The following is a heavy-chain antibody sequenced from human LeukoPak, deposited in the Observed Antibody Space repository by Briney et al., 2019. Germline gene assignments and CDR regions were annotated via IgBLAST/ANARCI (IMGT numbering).Heavy chain of an antibody. CDR1: GGSISSSSYY. CDR2: VYYTGST. CDR3: ARHRGRYYDSGSYYYFDY. Sequence: SETLSLTCTVSGGSISSSSYYWGWIRQPPGKGLEWVGSVYYTGSTFYNPSLKSRVTTSVDTSKNHFSLNLSSVTAADTAVYYCARHRGRYYDSGSYYYFDYWGQGTLVTVSS. D-gene: IGHD3-10*01. V-gene: IGHV4-39*02. J-gene: IGHJ4*02.